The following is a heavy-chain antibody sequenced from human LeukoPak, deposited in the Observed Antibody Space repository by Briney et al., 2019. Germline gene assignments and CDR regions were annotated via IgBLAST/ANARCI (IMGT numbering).Heavy chain of an antibody. J-gene: IGHJ4*02. CDR3: ARGVEVPDFDY. D-gene: IGHD2-15*01. V-gene: IGHV1-2*06. CDR1: GYTFTGYC. Sequence: ASVKVSCKASGYTFTGYCMHWVRQAPGQGLEWMGRINPSSGDTNYAQKFQGRVTMTRDTSISTAYMELRRLRSDDTAVYYCARGVEVPDFDYWGQGTLVTVSS. CDR2: INPSSGDT.